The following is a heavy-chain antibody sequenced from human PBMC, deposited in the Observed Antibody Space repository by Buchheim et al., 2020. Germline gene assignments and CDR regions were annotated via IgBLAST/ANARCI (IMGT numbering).Heavy chain of an antibody. D-gene: IGHD6-13*01. CDR3: ARCGVSAAGTAEYFQH. Sequence: QVQLQESGPGLLKPSQTLSLTCTVSGGSISSGGYYWSWIRPHPGKGLEWIGYIYYSGSTYYNPSLKSRVTISVDTSKNPFSLKLSSVTAADTAVYYCARCGVSAAGTAEYFQHWGQGTL. J-gene: IGHJ1*01. CDR2: IYYSGST. V-gene: IGHV4-31*03. CDR1: GGSISSGGYY.